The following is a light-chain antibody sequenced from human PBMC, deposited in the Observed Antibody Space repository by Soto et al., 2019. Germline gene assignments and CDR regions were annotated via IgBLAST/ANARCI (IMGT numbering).Light chain of an antibody. CDR1: QSVSSNY. J-gene: IGKJ3*01. CDR2: GAS. CDR3: QQYSSSPPEFT. Sequence: EIVLTQSPGTLSVSPGERVTLSCRASQSVSSNYLAWYQQRPGQAPRLLIFGASYRATGIPDRFRGSESGTDFTLTISRLDPEDFAVHYCQQYSSSPPEFTFGPGTKVDSK. V-gene: IGKV3-20*01.